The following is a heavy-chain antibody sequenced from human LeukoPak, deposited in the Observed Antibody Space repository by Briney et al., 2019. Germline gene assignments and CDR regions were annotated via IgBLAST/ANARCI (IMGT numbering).Heavy chain of an antibody. V-gene: IGHV3-21*01. CDR3: ARDVRWFGELSYYFDY. CDR1: GFTFSSYS. D-gene: IGHD3-10*01. CDR2: ISSSSSYI. J-gene: IGHJ4*02. Sequence: GGSLRLPCAASGFTFSSYSMNWVRQAPGKGLEWVSSISSSSSYIYYADSVKGRFTISRDNAKNSLYLQMNSLRAEDTAVYYCARDVRWFGELSYYFDYWGQGTLVTVSS.